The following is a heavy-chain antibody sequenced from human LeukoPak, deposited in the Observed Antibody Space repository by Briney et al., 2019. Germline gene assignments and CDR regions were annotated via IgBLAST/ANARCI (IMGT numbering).Heavy chain of an antibody. CDR2: VHSDGSIT. CDR3: TREQEDCTGTTCYRAFDV. V-gene: IGHV3-74*01. Sequence: GGSLRLSCAASGFTFGNYWINWVRQAPGKGLVWVSRVHSDGSITNYADSVKGRFSISRDSAKYTLYLQMSSLRSEDTAVYYCTREQEDCTGTTCYRAFDVWGQGTMVTVS. J-gene: IGHJ3*01. CDR1: GFTFGNYW. D-gene: IGHD2-2*01.